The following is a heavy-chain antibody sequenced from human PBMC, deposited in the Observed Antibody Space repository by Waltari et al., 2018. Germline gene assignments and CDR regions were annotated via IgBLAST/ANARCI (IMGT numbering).Heavy chain of an antibody. J-gene: IGHJ6*02. CDR3: ARALTTVTSTGDYYYYGMDV. CDR2: ITPICGTA. CDR1: GGTFSSYA. V-gene: IGHV1-69*01. Sequence: QVQLVQSGAEVKKPGSSVKVSCKASGGTFSSYAISWVRQAPGQGLEWMGGITPICGTANDAQKFQGRVTSTADEATSTAYMELSSLRSEDTAVYYCARALTTVTSTGDYYYYGMDVWGQGTTVTVSS. D-gene: IGHD4-4*01.